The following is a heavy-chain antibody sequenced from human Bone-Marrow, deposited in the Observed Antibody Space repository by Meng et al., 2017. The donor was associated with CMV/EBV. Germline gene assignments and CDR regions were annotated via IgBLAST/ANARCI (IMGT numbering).Heavy chain of an antibody. V-gene: IGHV3-48*04. D-gene: IGHD4-11*01. Sequence: GESLKISCAASGFTFSSYSMNWVRQAPGKGLEWVSYISSSSSTIYYADSVKGRFTISRDNAKHSLYLQMNSLRAEDTAVYYCARGGPHSNQNWFDPWGQGTLVTVSS. CDR1: GFTFSSYS. CDR2: ISSSSSTI. J-gene: IGHJ5*02. CDR3: ARGGPHSNQNWFDP.